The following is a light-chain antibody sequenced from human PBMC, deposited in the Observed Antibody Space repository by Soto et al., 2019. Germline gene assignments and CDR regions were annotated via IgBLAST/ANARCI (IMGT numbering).Light chain of an antibody. CDR3: HQYNDWLQT. V-gene: IGKV3-15*01. CDR1: QSVSGD. Sequence: EIIMTQSPATLSVSPGETATLSCRASQSVSGDLAWYQLRPGQAPRLLIYGASTRATGVPDRFSGSGSGTKFTLTIRGLQSEDFAVYYFHQYNDWLQTFGQGTRVEIK. J-gene: IGKJ1*01. CDR2: GAS.